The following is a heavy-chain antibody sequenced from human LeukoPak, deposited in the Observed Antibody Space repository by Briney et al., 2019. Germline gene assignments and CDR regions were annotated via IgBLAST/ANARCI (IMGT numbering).Heavy chain of an antibody. CDR1: GGSTSSSSYF. Sequence: NTSETLSLTCTVSGGSTSSSSYFWGWVRQPPGKGLEWIGIIYYSGSTNYNPSLKSRVTISVDTSKNQFSLKLSSLTAADTAVYYCARDKYCSSTSCSPLFDYWGQGTLATVSS. V-gene: IGHV4-39*07. D-gene: IGHD2-2*01. J-gene: IGHJ4*02. CDR3: ARDKYCSSTSCSPLFDY. CDR2: IYYSGST.